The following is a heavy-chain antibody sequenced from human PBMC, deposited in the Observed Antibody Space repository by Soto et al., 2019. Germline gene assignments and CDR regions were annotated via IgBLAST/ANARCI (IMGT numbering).Heavy chain of an antibody. D-gene: IGHD6-13*01. CDR1: GGSISTYY. CDR2: INYNGRT. V-gene: IGHV4-59*01. CDR3: ARYAGSSWFDY. Sequence: PEETLSLTCTVSGGSISTYYWSWIRQPPGKGLEWIGYINYNGRTSYNPSLKSRVTMSLDTSKNQFSLKLRSVTAADTAVFYCARYAGSSWFDYWGQGTLVTVSS. J-gene: IGHJ4*02.